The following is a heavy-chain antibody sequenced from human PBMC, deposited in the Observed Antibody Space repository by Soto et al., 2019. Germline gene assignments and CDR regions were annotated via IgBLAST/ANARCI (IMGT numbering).Heavy chain of an antibody. CDR3: ARESEDLTSNFDY. V-gene: IGHV3-21*06. J-gene: IGHJ4*02. Sequence: GGSLRLSCAASGFTFTRYSMNWVRQAPGKGLEWVSSISSTTNYIYYGDSMKGRFTISRDNAKNSLYLEMNSLRAEDTAVYYCARESEDLTSNFDYWGQGTMVTVPS. CDR1: GFTFTRYS. CDR2: ISSTTNYI.